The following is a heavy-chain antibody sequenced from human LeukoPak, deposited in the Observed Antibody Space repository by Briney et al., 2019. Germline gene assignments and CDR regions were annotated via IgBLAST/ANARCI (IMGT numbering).Heavy chain of an antibody. D-gene: IGHD5-12*01. CDR3: ARNSGYDLPFDY. Sequence: GGSLRLSCAASGFTVSSNCMTWVRQAPGKGLEWVSVIYSGGSTYYADSVKGRFTISRDNSKNTLSLQMNSLRAEDTAVYYCARNSGYDLPFDYWGQGTLVTVSS. CDR2: IYSGGST. J-gene: IGHJ4*02. CDR1: GFTVSSNC. V-gene: IGHV3-53*01.